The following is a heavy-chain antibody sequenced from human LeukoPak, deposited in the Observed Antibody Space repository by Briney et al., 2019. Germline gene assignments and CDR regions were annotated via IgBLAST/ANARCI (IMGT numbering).Heavy chain of an antibody. Sequence: PGGSLRLSCAASGFTFSSYSMNWVRQAPGKGLEWVSSISSSSSYIYYADSVKGRFTISRDNAKNSLYLQMNSLRAEDTAVYYCARDRGIMITFGGVYMDVWGKGTTVTVSS. D-gene: IGHD3-16*01. J-gene: IGHJ6*03. CDR3: ARDRGIMITFGGVYMDV. V-gene: IGHV3-21*01. CDR2: ISSSSSYI. CDR1: GFTFSSYS.